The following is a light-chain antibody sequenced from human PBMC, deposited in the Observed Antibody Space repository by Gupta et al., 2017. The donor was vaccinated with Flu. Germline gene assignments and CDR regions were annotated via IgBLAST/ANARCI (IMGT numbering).Light chain of an antibody. V-gene: IGLV1-47*01. CDR2: VNN. Sequence: QSVLTQPPSASGTPGQRVTISCSGSCPNIGSNYVYCYQQLPGTAPKLRIFVNNQRHSGVPERCAGSTSGTSATTATSTLRAEEEADDDGYAWEDSQSGCGVFGGGTKLTVL. CDR3: YAWEDSQSGCGV. CDR1: CPNIGSNY. J-gene: IGLJ3*02.